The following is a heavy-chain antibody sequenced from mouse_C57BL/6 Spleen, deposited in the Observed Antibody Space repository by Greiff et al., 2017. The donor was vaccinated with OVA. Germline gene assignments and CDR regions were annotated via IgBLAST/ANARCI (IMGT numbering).Heavy chain of an antibody. V-gene: IGHV1-72*01. CDR3: AREDTTVVARGAMDY. J-gene: IGHJ4*01. D-gene: IGHD1-1*01. CDR2: IDPNSGGT. CDR1: GYTFTSYW. Sequence: QVQLKQPGAELVKPGASVKLSCKASGYTFTSYWMHWVKQRPGRGLEWIGRIDPNSGGTKYNEKFKSKATLTVDKPSSTAYMQLSSLTSEDAAVYYCAREDTTVVARGAMDYWGQGTSVTVSS.